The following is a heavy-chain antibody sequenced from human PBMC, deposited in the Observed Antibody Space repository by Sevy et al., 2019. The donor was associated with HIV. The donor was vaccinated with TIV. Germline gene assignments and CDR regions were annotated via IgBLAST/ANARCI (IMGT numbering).Heavy chain of an antibody. CDR3: AKDINRGCDGINCYPYYYYFYGLDV. V-gene: IGHV3-9*01. Sequence: GGSLRLSCAASGFSFNDHAMHWVRQVPGKGLEWVSGVSWNSRNIGYADSVKGRFTIYRDNANHFLYLEMNSLRPEDTAFYYCAKDINRGCDGINCYPYYYYFYGLDVWGQGTTVTVSS. D-gene: IGHD2-21*01. CDR1: GFSFNDHA. CDR2: VSWNSRNI. J-gene: IGHJ6*02.